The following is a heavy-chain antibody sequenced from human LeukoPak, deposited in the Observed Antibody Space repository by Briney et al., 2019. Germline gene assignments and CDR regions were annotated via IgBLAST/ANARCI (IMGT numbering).Heavy chain of an antibody. CDR3: ARGRSTSWMSSMGY. J-gene: IGHJ4*02. D-gene: IGHD2-2*01. Sequence: PGGSLRLSCAASGFTFRDYYMSWIRQAPGKGLGWASYISSSSYTDYADSVKGRFTISTDNAKNSLYLQMNSLRAEDTAVYYCARGRSTSWMSSMGYWGQGTLVTVSS. CDR1: GFTFRDYY. CDR2: ISSSSYT. V-gene: IGHV3-11*06.